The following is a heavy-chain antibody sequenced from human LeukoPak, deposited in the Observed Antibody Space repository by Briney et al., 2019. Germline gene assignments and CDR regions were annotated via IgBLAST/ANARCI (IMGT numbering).Heavy chain of an antibody. V-gene: IGHV3-30*04. CDR2: ISYDGSNK. Sequence: GGSLRLSCSASGFTFSSYAMHWVRQAPGKGLEWVALISYDGSNKYYADSVKGRLTISRGNSKNTLYLQMNSLRAEDTAVYYCARDFTMVRGVILDYWGQGTLVTVTS. CDR3: ARDFTMVRGVILDY. CDR1: GFTFSSYA. J-gene: IGHJ4*02. D-gene: IGHD3-10*01.